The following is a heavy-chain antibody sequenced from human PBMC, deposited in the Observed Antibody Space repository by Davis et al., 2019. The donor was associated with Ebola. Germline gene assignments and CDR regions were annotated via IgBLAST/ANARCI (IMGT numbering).Heavy chain of an antibody. J-gene: IGHJ4*02. CDR2: IYSGGTT. V-gene: IGHV3-53*01. CDR1: GFTFSGYW. CDR3: AKARSSWTPFDY. Sequence: GESLKISCAASGFTFSGYWMHWVRQAAGKGLEWVSVIYSGGTTYYADSVKGRFTISRDNSKNTLYLQMNSLRVDDTAVYYCAKARSSWTPFDYWGQGTLVTVSS. D-gene: IGHD6-13*01.